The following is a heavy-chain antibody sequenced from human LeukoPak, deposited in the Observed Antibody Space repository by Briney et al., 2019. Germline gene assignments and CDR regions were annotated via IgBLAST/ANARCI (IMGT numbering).Heavy chain of an antibody. CDR1: GGSISSSNW. Sequence: PSETLSLTCSVSGGSISSSNWWSWVRQPPGKGLEWIGEIYQSGSTNYNPTLKSRVTMSVDKSRNQFSLSLTSVTAADTAVYYCARGEQYGSGTVQFYYWGQGTLVTVSS. CDR2: IYQSGST. V-gene: IGHV4-4*02. CDR3: ARGEQYGSGTVQFYY. J-gene: IGHJ4*02. D-gene: IGHD3-10*01.